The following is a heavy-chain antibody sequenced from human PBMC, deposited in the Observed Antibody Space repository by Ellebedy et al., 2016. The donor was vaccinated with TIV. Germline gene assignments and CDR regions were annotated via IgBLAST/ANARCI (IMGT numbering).Heavy chain of an antibody. CDR3: ARRGPSGYVDY. CDR1: GYSFATYL. J-gene: IGHJ4*02. CDR2: IYPGDSDT. Sequence: GESLKISCKGSGYSFATYLIGWVRQMPGKGLEWMGTIYPGDSDTTYSPSFQGQVTISADTSITTAYLQWRSLKASDTAIYYCARRGPSGYVDYWGQGTLVTVSS. V-gene: IGHV5-51*01. D-gene: IGHD1-26*01.